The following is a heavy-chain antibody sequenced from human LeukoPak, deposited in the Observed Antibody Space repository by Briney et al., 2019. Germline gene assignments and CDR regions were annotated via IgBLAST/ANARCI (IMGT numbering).Heavy chain of an antibody. V-gene: IGHV3-30*18. J-gene: IGHJ4*02. Sequence: GGSLRLSWAASGFTFSSYGMHWVRQAPGKGLDWVAVISNDGSKKYYADSVKGRFTISRDNSKNTLSLQVSSLRTEDTAVYYCAKDRYSYAFEYSDSWGQGTLVTVSS. D-gene: IGHD5-18*01. CDR3: AKDRYSYAFEYSDS. CDR2: ISNDGSKK. CDR1: GFTFSSYG.